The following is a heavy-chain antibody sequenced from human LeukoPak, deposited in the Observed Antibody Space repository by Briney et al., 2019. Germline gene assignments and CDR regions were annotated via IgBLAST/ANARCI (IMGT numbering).Heavy chain of an antibody. CDR1: GFTVENAG. V-gene: IGHV3-30*02. CDR3: VKGRLLSGGLDV. D-gene: IGHD3-10*01. J-gene: IGHJ3*01. Sequence: GGSLRLSCAASGFTVENAGIHWVRQTPGKRLEWVAGKGSNEYYADSVKGRFTLSRDSSKNTLSLQMDSLRIEDTAVYYCVKGRLLSGGLDVWGQGTMVTVSS. CDR2: KGSNE.